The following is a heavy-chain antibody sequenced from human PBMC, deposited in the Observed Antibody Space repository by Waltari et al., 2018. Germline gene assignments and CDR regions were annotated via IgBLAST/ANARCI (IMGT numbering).Heavy chain of an antibody. D-gene: IGHD2-8*01. CDR1: GVSISSGGYS. J-gene: IGHJ4*02. CDR3: ATTYCTSFSCPAALDN. CDR2: VYHSGST. Sequence: LQLPESGSGLVKPTQTLSLFCGVSGVSISSGGYSWNWIRQPPGKGLEWIGYVYHSGSTYYTPSLKSRVTISLDRSNNQFSLKLSSATAADTAVYYCATTYCTSFSCPAALDNWGQGTLVTVSS. V-gene: IGHV4-30-2*01.